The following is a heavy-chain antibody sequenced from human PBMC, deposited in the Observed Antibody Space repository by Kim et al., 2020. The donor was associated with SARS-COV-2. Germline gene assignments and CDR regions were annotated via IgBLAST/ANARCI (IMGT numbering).Heavy chain of an antibody. CDR2: INPDTGGT. CDR3: ARGPGVPNIDQ. Sequence: ASVKVSCKASGYTFTGYYIHWVRQAPGQGLEWMGRINPDTGGTNLAQKFQGRVAITRDTSITTTYMELKRLTSDDTAVYYCARGPGVPNIDQWGQGTLVT. CDR1: GYTFTGYY. J-gene: IGHJ4*02. V-gene: IGHV1-2*06. D-gene: IGHD3-10*01.